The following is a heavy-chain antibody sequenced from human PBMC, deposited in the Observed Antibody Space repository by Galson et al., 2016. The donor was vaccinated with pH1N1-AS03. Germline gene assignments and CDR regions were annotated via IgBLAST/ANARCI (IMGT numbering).Heavy chain of an antibody. CDR2: IYHSGST. Sequence: ETLSLTCAVSGYSISSGYYWGWIRQPPGKGLEWIGSIYHSGSTYYNPSLKSRITISVDTSKNQFSLNLYSVTAADTAVYYCAREGAAADPDDSWGQGTLVTVSS. J-gene: IGHJ4*02. CDR1: GYSISSGYY. CDR3: AREGAAADPDDS. V-gene: IGHV4-38-2*02. D-gene: IGHD6-13*01.